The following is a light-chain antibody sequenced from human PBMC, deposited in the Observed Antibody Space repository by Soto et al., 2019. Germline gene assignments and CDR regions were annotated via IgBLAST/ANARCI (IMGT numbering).Light chain of an antibody. CDR2: KAS. V-gene: IGKV1-5*03. J-gene: IGKJ1*01. CDR3: QQYNSYWT. Sequence: DYQVTQSPSTLSASVGDRVTITCRASQNIYTWLAWYQQKPGIAPKLLIHKASTLESGVPSRFSGSGSGTEFTLTISSLQPDDFATYYCQQYNSYWTFGQGTKVDIK. CDR1: QNIYTW.